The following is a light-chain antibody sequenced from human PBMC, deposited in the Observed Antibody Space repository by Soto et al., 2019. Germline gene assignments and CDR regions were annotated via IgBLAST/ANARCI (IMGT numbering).Light chain of an antibody. Sequence: DIQMPQSPSTVSAYVGDSVTITCRASQSITTWLAWYQQRPGKANKLLIYDVSSLQSGVPSRFSGSGSGTDFTLTISSLQPEEFATYYCQQSYSTPWTVGKGTKVDIK. V-gene: IGKV1-39*01. CDR2: DVS. J-gene: IGKJ1*01. CDR3: QQSYSTPWT. CDR1: QSITTW.